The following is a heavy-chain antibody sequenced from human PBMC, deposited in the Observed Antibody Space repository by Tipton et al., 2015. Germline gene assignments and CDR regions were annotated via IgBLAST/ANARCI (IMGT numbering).Heavy chain of an antibody. J-gene: IGHJ4*02. Sequence: SLRLSCAATGFTFSTYAMSWVRQAPDKGLEWVSDISDSGGSTNYADSVKGRFTISRDNSKNTLYLQMNSLRAQDTAVYYCAKDRAPSTAWYDGFDFWGQGTLVTVSS. D-gene: IGHD6-19*01. CDR1: GFTFSTYA. V-gene: IGHV3-23*01. CDR2: ISDSGGST. CDR3: AKDRAPSTAWYDGFDF.